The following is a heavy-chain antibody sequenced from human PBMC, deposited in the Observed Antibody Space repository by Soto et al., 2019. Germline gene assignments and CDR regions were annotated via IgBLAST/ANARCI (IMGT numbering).Heavy chain of an antibody. CDR1: GGSISSYY. V-gene: IGHV4-59*01. CDR3: ARESRPYYYYGMDV. Sequence: SETLSLTCTVSGGSISSYYWSWIRQPPGKGLEWIGYIYYSGSTNYNPSLKSRVTISVDTSKNQFSLKLSSVTAADTAVYYCARESRPYYYYGMDVWGQGTTVTVSS. CDR2: IYYSGST. J-gene: IGHJ6*02.